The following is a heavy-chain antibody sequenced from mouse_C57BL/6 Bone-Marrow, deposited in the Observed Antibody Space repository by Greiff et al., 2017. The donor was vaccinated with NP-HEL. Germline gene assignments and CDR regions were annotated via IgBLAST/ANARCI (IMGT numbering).Heavy chain of an antibody. Sequence: EVKLQESGGGLVQPGGSLKLSCAASGFTFSDYYMYWVRQTPEKRLEWVAYISTGGGSTYYPDTVKGRFTISRDNAKNTLYLQMSRLKSEDTAMYYCARHGTWYFDVWGTGTTVTVSS. V-gene: IGHV5-12*01. D-gene: IGHD1-1*01. CDR1: GFTFSDYY. J-gene: IGHJ1*03. CDR2: ISTGGGST. CDR3: ARHGTWYFDV.